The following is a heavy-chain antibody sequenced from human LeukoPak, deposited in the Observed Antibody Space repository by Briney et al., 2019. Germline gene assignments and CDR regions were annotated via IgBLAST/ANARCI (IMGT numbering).Heavy chain of an antibody. CDR2: INPNSGDT. CDR3: EIAIDRLSGDGYVT. D-gene: IGHD5-18*01. Sequence: ASVKVSCKASGYTFTGYYMHWVRQAPGQGLEWMGRINPNSGDTNYAQKFQGRVTMTRNTSISTAYMELSRLRSDDTAGYYCEIAIDRLSGDGYVTWGQRALGTDSS. V-gene: IGHV1-2*06. J-gene: IGHJ5*01. CDR1: GYTFTGYY.